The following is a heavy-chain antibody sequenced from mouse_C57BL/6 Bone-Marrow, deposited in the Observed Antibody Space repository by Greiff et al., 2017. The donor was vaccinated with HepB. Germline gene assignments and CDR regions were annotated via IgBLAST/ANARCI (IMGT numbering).Heavy chain of an antibody. J-gene: IGHJ3*01. V-gene: IGHV7-1*01. D-gene: IGHD2-1*01. CDR1: GFTFSDFY. CDR2: SRNKANDYTT. Sequence: EVKLMESGGGLVQSGRSLRLSCATSGFTFSDFYMEWVRQAPGKGLEWIAASRNKANDYTTEYSASVKGRFIVSRDTSQSILYLQMNALRAEDTAIYYCARDASYGNSWFAYWGQGTLVTVSA. CDR3: ARDASYGNSWFAY.